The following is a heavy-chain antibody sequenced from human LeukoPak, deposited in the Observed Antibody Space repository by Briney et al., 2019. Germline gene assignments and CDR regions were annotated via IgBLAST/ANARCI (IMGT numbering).Heavy chain of an antibody. CDR1: GYTFTELS. CDR3: ATWSVGRRLSFLVIDY. V-gene: IGHV1-24*01. CDR2: FDPEDDKT. D-gene: IGHD3-3*01. J-gene: IGHJ4*02. Sequence: ASVKVSCKASGYTFTELSLHWVRQAPGKGLEWMGGFDPEDDKTIYAQKFQGRVTVTADTFTDTVYMELNSLTSDDTAVYYCATWSVGRRLSFLVIDYWGQGTLVTVSS.